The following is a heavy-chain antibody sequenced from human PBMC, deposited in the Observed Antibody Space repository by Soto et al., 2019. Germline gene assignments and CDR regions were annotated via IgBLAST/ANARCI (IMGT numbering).Heavy chain of an antibody. CDR3: ARGRGVVTPYYGMDV. V-gene: IGHV4-34*01. J-gene: IGHJ6*02. D-gene: IGHD2-15*01. Sequence: SETLSLTCAVYGGSFSGYYWSWIRQPPGKGLEWVGEINHSGSTNYNPSLKSRVTISVDTSKNQFSLKLSSVTAADTAVYYCARGRGVVTPYYGMDVWGQGTTVTVSS. CDR2: INHSGST. CDR1: GGSFSGYY.